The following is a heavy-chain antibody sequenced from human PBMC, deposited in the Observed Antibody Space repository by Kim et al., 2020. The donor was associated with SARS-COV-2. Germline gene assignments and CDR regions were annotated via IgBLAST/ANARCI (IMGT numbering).Heavy chain of an antibody. CDR2: ISYDGSNK. D-gene: IGHD3-10*01. V-gene: IGHV3-30*04. CDR3: ARVLWFGELSGGMDV. CDR1: GFTFSSYA. J-gene: IGHJ6*04. Sequence: GGSLRLSCAASGFTFSSYAMHWVRQAPGKGLEWVAVISYDGSNKYYADSVKGRFTISRDNSKNTLYLQMNSLRAEDTAVYYCARVLWFGELSGGMDVWGEGTTVTVSS.